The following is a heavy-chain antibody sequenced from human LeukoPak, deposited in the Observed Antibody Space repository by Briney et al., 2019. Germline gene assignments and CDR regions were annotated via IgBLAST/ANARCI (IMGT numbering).Heavy chain of an antibody. V-gene: IGHV3-48*04. J-gene: IGHJ6*04. Sequence: GGSLRLSCATSGFTFSYYSMNWVRQAPGKGLEWVSYISSSGSTIYYADSVKGRFTISRDNAKNSLYLQMNSLRAEDTAVYYCAELGITMIGGVWGKGTTVTISS. CDR2: ISSSGSTI. CDR3: AELGITMIGGV. D-gene: IGHD3-10*02. CDR1: GFTFSYYS.